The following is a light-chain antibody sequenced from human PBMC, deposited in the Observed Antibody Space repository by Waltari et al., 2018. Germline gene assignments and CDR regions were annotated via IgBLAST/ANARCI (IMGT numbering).Light chain of an antibody. CDR3: ETWHSNTQV. CDR1: SGHSSYI. Sequence: QPVLTQSSSASASLGSSVKLTCTLSSGHSSYIIAWHQQQPGKAPRYLMKLEGSVSDSKGSGVPDRFSGSSSVADRYLIISNIQSEDEADYYCETWHSNTQVFGGGTKLTVL. J-gene: IGLJ2*01. V-gene: IGLV4-60*03. CDR2: LEGSVSD.